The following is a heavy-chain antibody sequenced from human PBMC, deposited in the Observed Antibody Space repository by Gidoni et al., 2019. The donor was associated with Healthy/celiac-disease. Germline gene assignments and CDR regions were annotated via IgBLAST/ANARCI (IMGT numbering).Heavy chain of an antibody. CDR3: ASSLVYYYYGMDV. CDR2: IYSGVST. Sequence: EVQLVESGGGLVQPGGSLSLSCAASGFTVSSNYMSWVRQAPGKGREWVSFIYSGVSTYYSDSVKGRFTISRDNSKNTLYLQMNSLRAEDTAVYYCASSLVYYYYGMDVWCQGTTVTVSS. CDR1: GFTVSSNY. J-gene: IGHJ6*02. V-gene: IGHV3-66*01. D-gene: IGHD6-13*01.